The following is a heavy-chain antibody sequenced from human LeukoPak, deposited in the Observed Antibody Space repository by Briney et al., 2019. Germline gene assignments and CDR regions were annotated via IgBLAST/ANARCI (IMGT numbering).Heavy chain of an antibody. J-gene: IGHJ4*02. CDR1: GFTFSSYW. V-gene: IGHV3-7*01. D-gene: IGHD3-3*01. CDR2: IKQDGSEK. CDR3: ARDITYYDLWSGYTY. Sequence: GGSLRLSCAASGFTFSSYWMSWVRQAPGKGLEWVAKIKQDGSEKHYVDSVKGRFTISRDNTKNLVYLQMNSLRAEDTAMYYCARDITYYDLWSGYTYWGEGTLVTVSS.